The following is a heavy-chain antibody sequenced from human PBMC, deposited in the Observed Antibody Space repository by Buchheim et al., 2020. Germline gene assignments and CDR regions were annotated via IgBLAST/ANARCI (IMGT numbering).Heavy chain of an antibody. V-gene: IGHV3-7*01. CDR2: IKYDGSEK. CDR3: TRWNCRDGSCSSGLDY. CDR1: GFTFSTYW. D-gene: IGHD2-15*01. Sequence: EVQLVESGGGLVQPGGSLRLSCAASGFTFSTYWMTWVRQAPGKGLEWVAHIKYDGSEKYYVDSVKGRTTISRDNDRNSLYLQIDSLRGEDTAVYYCTRWNCRDGSCSSGLDYWGQGAL. J-gene: IGHJ4*02.